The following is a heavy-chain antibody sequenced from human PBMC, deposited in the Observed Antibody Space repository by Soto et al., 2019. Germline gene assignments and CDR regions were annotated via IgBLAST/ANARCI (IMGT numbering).Heavy chain of an antibody. CDR3: TTDLAVEGYYYYYGMDV. V-gene: IGHV3-15*01. J-gene: IGHJ6*02. CDR2: IKSKTDGGTT. Sequence: PGGSLRLSCAASGFTFSNAWMSWVRQAPGKGLEWVGRIKSKTDGGTTDYAAPVKGRFTISRDDSKNTLYLQMNSLKTEDTAVYYCTTDLAVEGYYYYYGMDVWGQGTTVTVSS. CDR1: GFTFSNAW.